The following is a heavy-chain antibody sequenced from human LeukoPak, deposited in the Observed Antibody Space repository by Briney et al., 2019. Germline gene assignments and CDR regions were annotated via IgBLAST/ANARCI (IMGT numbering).Heavy chain of an antibody. V-gene: IGHV1-69*05. Sequence: PLASVKVSCKASGGTFSSYAISWVRQAPGQGLEWMGRIIPIFGTANYAQKFQGRATITTDESTSTAYMELSSLRSEDTAVYYCARDTATIYGDSDPNWFDPWGQGTLVTVSS. D-gene: IGHD4-17*01. CDR2: IIPIFGTA. J-gene: IGHJ5*02. CDR3: ARDTATIYGDSDPNWFDP. CDR1: GGTFSSYA.